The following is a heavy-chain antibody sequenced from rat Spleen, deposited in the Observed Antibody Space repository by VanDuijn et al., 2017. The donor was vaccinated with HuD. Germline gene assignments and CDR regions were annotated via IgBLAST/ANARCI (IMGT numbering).Heavy chain of an antibody. Sequence: EVQLVESGGGLVQPGRSLKLSCAASGFTFSNYYMAWVRQAPTKGLEWVASISPSGGSTYYPDSVKGRFTISRDNAKSTQYLQMDSLRSEDTATYYCATWRRGGPYWYFDFWGPGVMVTVSS. CDR1: GFTFSNYY. J-gene: IGHJ1*01. CDR2: ISPSGGST. D-gene: IGHD1-11*01. V-gene: IGHV5-27*01. CDR3: ATWRRGGPYWYFDF.